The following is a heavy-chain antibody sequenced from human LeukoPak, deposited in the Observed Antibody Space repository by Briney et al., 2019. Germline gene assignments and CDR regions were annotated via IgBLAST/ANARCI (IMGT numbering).Heavy chain of an antibody. CDR1: GFTFSSFW. CDR2: INLDGRGT. CDR3: ARDERGNWNDTPRY. D-gene: IGHD1-1*01. V-gene: IGHV3-74*01. Sequence: GGSLRLSCAASGFTFSSFWMHWVRQAPGKGLVWVSRINLDGRGTTYADSVKGRFPISRDNAKNTLYLQMNSLRAEDTAMYYCARDERGNWNDTPRYWGQGTLVTVSS. J-gene: IGHJ4*02.